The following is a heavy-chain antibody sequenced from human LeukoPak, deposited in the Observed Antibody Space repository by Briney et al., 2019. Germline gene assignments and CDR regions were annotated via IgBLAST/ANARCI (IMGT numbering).Heavy chain of an antibody. V-gene: IGHV4-39*07. CDR3: ARGGGYYYGSGSRPLDY. D-gene: IGHD3-10*01. CDR1: GGSISSSSYY. J-gene: IGHJ4*02. Sequence: SETLSLTCTVSGGSISSSSYYWGWIRQPPGKGLEWIGEINHSGTTNYNPSFKSRVTMTVDTSKNQLSLKLSSVTAADTAVYYCARGGGYYYGSGSRPLDYWGQGTLVTVSS. CDR2: INHSGTT.